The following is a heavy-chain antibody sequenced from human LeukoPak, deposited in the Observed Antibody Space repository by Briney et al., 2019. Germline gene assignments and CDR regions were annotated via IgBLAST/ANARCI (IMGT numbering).Heavy chain of an antibody. J-gene: IGHJ4*02. Sequence: PSETLSLTCTVSGGSISSYYWSWIRQPPGKGLEWIGYIYYSGSTNYNPSLKSRVTMSVDTSKNQFSLKLSSVTAADTAVYYCARHGYDYVWGSYRYDFDYWGQGTLVTVSS. CDR3: ARHGYDYVWGSYRYDFDY. D-gene: IGHD3-16*02. V-gene: IGHV4-59*08. CDR1: GGSISSYY. CDR2: IYYSGST.